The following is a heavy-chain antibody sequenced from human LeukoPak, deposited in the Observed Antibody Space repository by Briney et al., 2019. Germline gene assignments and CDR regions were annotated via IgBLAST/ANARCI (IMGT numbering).Heavy chain of an antibody. D-gene: IGHD6-13*01. CDR3: ARHEGQQLGKFDY. J-gene: IGHJ4*02. CDR2: IYYSGST. V-gene: IGHV4-39*01. Sequence: SETLSLTCTVSGGSISSSLYYWGWIRQPPGKGLEWIGTIYYSGSTYYNPSLKGRVTISVDTSKNQFALKVSSVTAADTAVYYFARHEGQQLGKFDYWGQGGLVPV. CDR1: GGSISSSLYY.